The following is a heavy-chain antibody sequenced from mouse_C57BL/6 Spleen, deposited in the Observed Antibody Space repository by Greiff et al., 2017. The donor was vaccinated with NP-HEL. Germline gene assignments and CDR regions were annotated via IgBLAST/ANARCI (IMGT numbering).Heavy chain of an antibody. CDR2: FHPYNDDT. J-gene: IGHJ4*01. CDR3: ARGGYDYDGYYAMDY. V-gene: IGHV1-47*01. Sequence: VQRVESGAELVKPGASVKMSCKASGYTFTTYPIEWMKQNHGKSLEWIGNFHPYNDDTKYNEKFKGKATLTVEKSSSTVYLELSRLTSDDSAVYYCARGGYDYDGYYAMDYWGQGTSVTVSS. CDR1: GYTFTTYP. D-gene: IGHD2-4*01.